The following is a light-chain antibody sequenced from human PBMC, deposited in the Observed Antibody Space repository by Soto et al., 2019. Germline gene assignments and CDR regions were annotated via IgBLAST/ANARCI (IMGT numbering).Light chain of an antibody. CDR2: DAS. Sequence: EVVLTQSPATLSLSPVERANLSCRASQSVSSYLAWYQQKPGQAPRLLIYDASNRATGIPARFSGSGSGTDFTLTISSLEPEDFAVYYCQQRGKWPLTFGGGTKVDIK. J-gene: IGKJ4*01. CDR1: QSVSSY. CDR3: QQRGKWPLT. V-gene: IGKV3-11*01.